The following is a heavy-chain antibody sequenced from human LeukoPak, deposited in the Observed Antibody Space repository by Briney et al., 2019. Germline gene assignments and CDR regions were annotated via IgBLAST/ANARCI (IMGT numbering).Heavy chain of an antibody. D-gene: IGHD2-15*01. V-gene: IGHV4-38-2*01. CDR2: IHHSGST. CDR1: GYSISSGYY. J-gene: IGHJ4*02. Sequence: SETLSLTCAVSGYSISSGYYWGWIRQPPGKGLEWIGSIHHSGSTYYNPSLKSRVTISVDTSKNQFSLKLSSVTAADTAVYYCARSYCSGGSCYYFDYWGQGTLVTVSS. CDR3: ARSYCSGGSCYYFDY.